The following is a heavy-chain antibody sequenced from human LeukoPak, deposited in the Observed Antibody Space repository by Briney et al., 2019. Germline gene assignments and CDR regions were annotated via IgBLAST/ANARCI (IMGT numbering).Heavy chain of an antibody. Sequence: PSQTLSLTCTVSGGSISSGYYWGWIRQPPGKGLEWIGSIYHSGSTYYNPSLKSRVTISVDTSKNQFSLKLSSVTAADTAVYYCVGSGSYGGPNWGQGTLVTVSS. CDR1: GGSISSGYY. D-gene: IGHD3-10*01. CDR2: IYHSGST. CDR3: VGSGSYGGPN. J-gene: IGHJ4*02. V-gene: IGHV4-38-2*02.